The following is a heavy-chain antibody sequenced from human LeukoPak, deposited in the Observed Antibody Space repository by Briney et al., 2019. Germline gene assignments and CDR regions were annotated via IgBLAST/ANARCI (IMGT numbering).Heavy chain of an antibody. CDR1: GFTFSSYW. V-gene: IGHV3-7*01. D-gene: IGHD2-2*01. CDR2: IKQDGSEK. CDR3: ARDCSDATCYGGD. Sequence: PGGSLRLSCAASGFTFSSYWMSWVRQAPGKGLEWVANIKQDGSEKYYVDSVKGRFTTSRDNAQNSLYLQMKSLRAEDTAVYYCARDCSDATCYGGDWGQGTLVTVSS. J-gene: IGHJ4*02.